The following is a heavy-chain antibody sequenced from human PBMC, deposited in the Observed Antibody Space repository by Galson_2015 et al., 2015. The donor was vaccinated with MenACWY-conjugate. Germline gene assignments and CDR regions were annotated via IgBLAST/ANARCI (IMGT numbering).Heavy chain of an antibody. Sequence: SLRLSCAASGFTFNNYWMHWVRQPPEKGLEWISYIKADGSFSNYADSVKGRFTISTDNAKNTVYLQMDGLGDEDTAVYFCARDNNWSFDSWGQGTLVTVSS. V-gene: IGHV3-74*01. J-gene: IGHJ4*02. CDR2: IKADGSFS. CDR3: ARDNNWSFDS. D-gene: IGHD1-1*01. CDR1: GFTFNNYW.